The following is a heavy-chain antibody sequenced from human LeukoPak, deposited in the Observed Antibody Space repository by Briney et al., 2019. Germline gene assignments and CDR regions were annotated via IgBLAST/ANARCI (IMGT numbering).Heavy chain of an antibody. D-gene: IGHD3-22*01. V-gene: IGHV4-61*02. J-gene: IGHJ6*03. CDR2: IYTSGST. Sequence: SETLSLTCTVSGGSISSGSYYWSWIRQPAGKGLEWIGRIYTSGSTNYNPSLKSRVTISVDTSKNQFSLKLSSVTAADTAVYYCARDSSDYDYYYYYMDVWGKGTTATISS. CDR1: GGSISSGSYY. CDR3: ARDSSDYDYYYYYMDV.